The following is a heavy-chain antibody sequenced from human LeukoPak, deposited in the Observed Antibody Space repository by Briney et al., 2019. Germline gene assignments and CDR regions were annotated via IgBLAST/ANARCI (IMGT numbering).Heavy chain of an antibody. CDR2: INSDGSST. CDR1: GSTFSSYW. D-gene: IGHD6-13*01. CDR3: ARGSSSWYPEAGWFDP. V-gene: IGHV3-74*01. Sequence: GGSLRLSCAASGSTFSSYWMHWVRQAPGKGLVWVSRINSDGSSTSYADSVKGRFTISRDNAQNTLYLQMNSLRAEDTAVYYCARGSSSWYPEAGWFDPWGQGTLVTVSS. J-gene: IGHJ5*02.